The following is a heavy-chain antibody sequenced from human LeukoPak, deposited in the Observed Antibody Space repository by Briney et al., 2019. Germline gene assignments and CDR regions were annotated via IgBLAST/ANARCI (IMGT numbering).Heavy chain of an antibody. CDR2: INTDGSST. V-gene: IGHV3-74*01. Sequence: PGGSLRLSCAAPGFTFSSYWMHWVRQAPGKGLVWVSRINTDGSSTSYADSVKGRFTISRDNPKNSPYLQINTLRTEDTAFYYCAKGIPSRGGDCYSDPGNWGQGTLVTVSS. CDR1: GFTFSSYW. CDR3: AKGIPSRGGDCYSDPGN. J-gene: IGHJ4*02. D-gene: IGHD2-21*02.